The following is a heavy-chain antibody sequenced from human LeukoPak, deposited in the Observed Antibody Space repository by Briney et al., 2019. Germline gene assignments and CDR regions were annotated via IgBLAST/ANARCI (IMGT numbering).Heavy chain of an antibody. Sequence: PGRSLRLSCAASGFTFSSYGMHWVRQAPGKGLEWVAVIWYDGSNKYYADSVKGRFTISRDNSKNTLYLQMNSLRAEDTAVYYCARDLEYYYGSGSINWFDPWGQGTLATVSS. V-gene: IGHV3-33*01. J-gene: IGHJ5*02. CDR3: ARDLEYYYGSGSINWFDP. D-gene: IGHD3-10*01. CDR2: IWYDGSNK. CDR1: GFTFSSYG.